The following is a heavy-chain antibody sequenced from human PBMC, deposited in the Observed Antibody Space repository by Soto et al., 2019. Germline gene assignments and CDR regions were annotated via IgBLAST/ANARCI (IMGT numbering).Heavy chain of an antibody. Sequence: GGSLRLSCAASGFTFSSYGMHWVRQAPGKGLEWVAVIWYDGSNKYYADSVKGRFTISRDNSKNTLYLQMNSLRAEDTAVYYCASVPSMPDAFDIWGQGTMVTVSS. J-gene: IGHJ3*02. CDR1: GFTFSSYG. CDR3: ASVPSMPDAFDI. V-gene: IGHV3-33*01. D-gene: IGHD2-2*01. CDR2: IWYDGSNK.